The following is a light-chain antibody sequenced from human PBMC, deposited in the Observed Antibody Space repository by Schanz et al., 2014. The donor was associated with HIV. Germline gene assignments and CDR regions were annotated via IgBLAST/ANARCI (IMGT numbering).Light chain of an antibody. J-gene: IGLJ3*02. CDR1: SSNIGAGYD. Sequence: QSVLTQPPSVSGAPGQRVTISCAGSSSNIGAGYDVHWYHHLPGSAPKLLISGNNNRPSGVPARFSASKSGNTASLTVSGVQAEDEADYYCASGSENFAVFGGGTKVTVL. V-gene: IGLV1-40*01. CDR3: ASGSENFAV. CDR2: GNN.